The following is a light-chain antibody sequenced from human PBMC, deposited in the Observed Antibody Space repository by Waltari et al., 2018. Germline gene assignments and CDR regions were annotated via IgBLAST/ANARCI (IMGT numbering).Light chain of an antibody. CDR2: DGS. CDR3: QSYDSGLNGLF. V-gene: IGLV1-40*01. CDR1: SSNIGSPYN. Sequence: QSVLTQPPSVSGAPGQRVTISCTGSSSNIGSPYNVHWYQQVPGRAPKLLIYDGSHRPSGVPDRFSGSKSGTSASLAITGLQAEDEAEYFCQSYDSGLNGLFFGGGTKVTVL. J-gene: IGLJ2*01.